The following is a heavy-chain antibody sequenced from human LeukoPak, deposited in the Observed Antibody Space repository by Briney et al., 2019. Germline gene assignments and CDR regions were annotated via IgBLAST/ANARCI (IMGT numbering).Heavy chain of an antibody. V-gene: IGHV1-3*01. Sequence: ASVKVSCKASGYTFTSYAIHWVRRAPGQRLEWRGWINAGTGNRKYSQKFQDSVTITRETSATTAYMELSSLTSEDTAVYYCARVSDDSGWNFDYWGQGTLVTVSS. CDR1: GYTFTSYA. CDR2: INAGTGNR. D-gene: IGHD6-19*01. J-gene: IGHJ4*02. CDR3: ARVSDDSGWNFDY.